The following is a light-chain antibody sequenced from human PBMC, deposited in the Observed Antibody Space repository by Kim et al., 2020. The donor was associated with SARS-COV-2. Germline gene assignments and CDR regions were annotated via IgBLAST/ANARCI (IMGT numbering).Light chain of an antibody. V-gene: IGLV2-11*03. Sequence: GQSVTISCTGTSSDGGGYDYVSWYQQHPGKAPKLMILDVSKRPSGVPDRFSGSKSGNTASLTISGLQGEDEADYYCCSYAGSYIYVFGTGTKVTVL. CDR1: SSDGGGYDY. CDR3: CSYAGSYIYV. J-gene: IGLJ1*01. CDR2: DVS.